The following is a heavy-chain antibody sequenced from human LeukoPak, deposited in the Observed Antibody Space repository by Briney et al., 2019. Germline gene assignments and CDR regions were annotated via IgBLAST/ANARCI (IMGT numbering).Heavy chain of an antibody. Sequence: GGSLRLSCAASGFTFSSYAMTWVRQAPGKGLEWVSAISGSGGSTYYADSVKGRFTISRDNSKNTLYLQMNSLRAEDTAVYYCAKDQGRGELVFDYWGQGTLVTVSS. CDR1: GFTFSSYA. V-gene: IGHV3-23*01. CDR2: ISGSGGST. D-gene: IGHD1-26*01. J-gene: IGHJ4*02. CDR3: AKDQGRGELVFDY.